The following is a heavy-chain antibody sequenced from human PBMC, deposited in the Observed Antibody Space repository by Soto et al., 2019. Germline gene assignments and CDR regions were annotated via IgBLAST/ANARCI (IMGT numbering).Heavy chain of an antibody. CDR2: ISGCGGSS. CDR1: GFTFSSYA. D-gene: IGHD1-26*01. V-gene: IGHV3-23*01. CDR3: AKEGPLGGIYGVSYFDY. J-gene: IGHJ4*02. Sequence: EVQLLESGGGLVQPGGSLRLSCAASGFTFSSYAMSWVRQAPGKGLEWVSAISGCGGSSYYADSVRGRFTISSDNSKNTQYLQMNSLRAEDTAVDYCAKEGPLGGIYGVSYFDYWGQGTLVTVSS.